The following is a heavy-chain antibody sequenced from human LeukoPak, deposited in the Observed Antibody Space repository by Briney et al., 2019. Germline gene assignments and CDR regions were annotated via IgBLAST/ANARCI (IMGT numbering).Heavy chain of an antibody. J-gene: IGHJ4*02. CDR1: GITFSRFW. V-gene: IGHV3-7*03. CDR2: INQDGSEK. CDR3: ASGGHLDY. Sequence: PGGSLRPSCAASGITFSRFWMSWVRKAPGKGLQWVANINQDGSEKHYVDSVKGRFTISRDNAENSLYLQMNSLRAEDTAVYYCASGGHLDYWGQGALVTVAS. D-gene: IGHD3-16*01.